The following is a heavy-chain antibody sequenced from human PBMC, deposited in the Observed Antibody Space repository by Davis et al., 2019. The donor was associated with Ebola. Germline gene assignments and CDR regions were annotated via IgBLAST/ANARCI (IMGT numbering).Heavy chain of an antibody. CDR3: AREGHSGYDYYYYGMDV. CDR1: GFTFSSYW. CDR2: IKQDGSEK. Sequence: GESLKISCAASGFTFSSYWMSWVRQAPGKGLEWVANIKQDGSEKYYVDSVKGRFTISRDNAKNSLYLQMNSLRAEDTAVYYCAREGHSGYDYYYYGMDVWGQGTTVTVSS. J-gene: IGHJ6*02. V-gene: IGHV3-7*03. D-gene: IGHD5-12*01.